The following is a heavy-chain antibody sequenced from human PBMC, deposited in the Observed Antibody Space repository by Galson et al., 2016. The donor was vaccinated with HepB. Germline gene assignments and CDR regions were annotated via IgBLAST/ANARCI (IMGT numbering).Heavy chain of an antibody. Sequence: SETLSLTCAVSGGSIPTTTWWSWVRQPPGKGLEWIGEMHHSGSFNYNPSLKSRLTLLVDKSNTQFSLRLNSVTAADTAVYYCTTSIAAPGHWGQGTLVTVSS. CDR3: TTSIAAPGH. CDR2: MHHSGSF. CDR1: GGSIPTTTW. D-gene: IGHD6-6*01. J-gene: IGHJ4*02. V-gene: IGHV4-4*02.